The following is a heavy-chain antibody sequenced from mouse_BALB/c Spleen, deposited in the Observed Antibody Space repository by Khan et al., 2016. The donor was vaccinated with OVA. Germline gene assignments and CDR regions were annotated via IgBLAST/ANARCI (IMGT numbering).Heavy chain of an antibody. CDR1: GYTFTDYY. CDR2: INPGSGNS. CDR3: AREWGAWFAY. Sequence: QVQLQQSGTELARPGASVKLSCKASGYTFTDYYIDWVKQRTGQGLEWIGEINPGSGNSYYNEKFKGKATLTADKSSNKAFVQLSSLTSDDSAVYFCAREWGAWFAYWGQGTLVTVSA. J-gene: IGHJ3*01. V-gene: IGHV1-77*01.